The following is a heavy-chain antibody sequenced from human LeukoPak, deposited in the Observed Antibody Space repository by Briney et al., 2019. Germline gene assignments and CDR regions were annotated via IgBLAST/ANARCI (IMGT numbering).Heavy chain of an antibody. V-gene: IGHV4-34*01. CDR3: ARWRAVAPRYFDL. CDR1: GGSFSGYY. D-gene: IGHD6-19*01. Sequence: SETLSLTCAVYGGSFSGYYWSWIRQPPGKGLEWIGEINHSGSTNYNPSLKSRVTISVDTSKNQFSLKLSSVTAADTAVYYCARWRAVAPRYFDLWGRGTLVTVSS. CDR2: INHSGST. J-gene: IGHJ2*01.